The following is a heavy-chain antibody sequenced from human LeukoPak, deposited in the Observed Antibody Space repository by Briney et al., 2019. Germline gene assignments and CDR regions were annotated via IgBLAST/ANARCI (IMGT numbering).Heavy chain of an antibody. CDR1: GFTVSNVW. V-gene: IGHV3-15*01. D-gene: IGHD6-19*01. J-gene: IGHJ4*02. CDR2: SKSKTDGGTT. Sequence: GGSLRLSCAASGFTVSNVWMSWVRHAQGKWLDWDCRSKSKTDGGTTDYAAPVKGRFTISRDDSKNTLNLQMNSLKTEHAGVYYCTPSIAVAGSLDYWGQGTLVTVFS. CDR3: TPSIAVAGSLDY.